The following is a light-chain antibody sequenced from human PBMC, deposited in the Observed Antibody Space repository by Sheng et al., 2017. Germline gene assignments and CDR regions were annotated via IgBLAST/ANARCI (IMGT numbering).Light chain of an antibody. CDR1: QSISSW. Sequence: DIQMTQSPSTLSASVGDRVTITCRASQSISSWLAWYQQKPGKAPNLLIYKASSLESGVPSRFSGSGSGTEFTLTISSLQPDDFATYYCQQYKSYSITFGPGTKVGYQT. V-gene: IGKV1-5*03. J-gene: IGKJ3*01. CDR2: KAS. CDR3: QQYKSYSIT.